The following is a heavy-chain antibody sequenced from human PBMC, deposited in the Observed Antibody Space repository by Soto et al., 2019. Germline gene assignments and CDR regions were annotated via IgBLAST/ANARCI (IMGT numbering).Heavy chain of an antibody. D-gene: IGHD2-2*01. V-gene: IGHV3-23*01. Sequence: GVLRLSCAASGFTFTRYSMNWVRQAPGKGLEWVSSISGGGANTQYAESVKGRFTISRDNSRNTLHLQMSFLRADDTALYYCAKERYCSATSCYGGFDVWGQGTVVTVSS. J-gene: IGHJ3*01. CDR1: GFTFTRYS. CDR3: AKERYCSATSCYGGFDV. CDR2: ISGGGANT.